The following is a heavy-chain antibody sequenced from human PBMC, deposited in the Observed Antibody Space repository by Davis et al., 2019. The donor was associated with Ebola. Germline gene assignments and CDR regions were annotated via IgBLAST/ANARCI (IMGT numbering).Heavy chain of an antibody. CDR3: VSSLSKSVVVSYYFDY. CDR2: ISYDGSNK. J-gene: IGHJ4*02. CDR1: GFTFSSYA. D-gene: IGHD3-22*01. V-gene: IGHV3-30*04. Sequence: GESLKISCAASGFTFSSYAMHWVRQAPGKGLEWVAVISYDGSNKYYADSVKGRFTISRDNAKNSLYLQMNSLRDEDTAVYYCVSSLSKSVVVSYYFDYWGQGTLVTVSS.